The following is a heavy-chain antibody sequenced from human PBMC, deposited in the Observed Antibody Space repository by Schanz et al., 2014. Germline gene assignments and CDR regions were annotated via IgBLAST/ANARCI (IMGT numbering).Heavy chain of an antibody. CDR3: AKIERNED. V-gene: IGHV3-11*05. CDR1: GFTFSAYA. CDR2: VSSSSSYT. J-gene: IGHJ4*02. D-gene: IGHD1-1*01. Sequence: QVQLVESGGGVVQPGRSLRLSCAASGFTFSAYAMTWVRQIPGKGLEWVSYVSSSSSYTHYADSVKGRFTISRDNAKNSLYLQMNSLRAEDTAVYYCAKIERNEDWGQGTLVTVSS.